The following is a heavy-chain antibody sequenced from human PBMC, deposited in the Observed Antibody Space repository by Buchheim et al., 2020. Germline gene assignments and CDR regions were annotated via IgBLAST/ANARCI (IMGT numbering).Heavy chain of an antibody. CDR1: GGSISSGDYY. CDR2: IYYSGSP. J-gene: IGHJ6*02. V-gene: IGHV4-30-4*01. Sequence: QVQLQESGPGLVKPSQTLSLTCTVSGGSISSGDYYWSWIRQPPGKGLEWIGYIYYSGSPYYTPSLKSRVTISLAPSKNQLSLKLSSVTAADTAVYYCARDRAIFGVVITYYYYGMDVWGQGTT. CDR3: ARDRAIFGVVITYYYYGMDV. D-gene: IGHD3-3*01.